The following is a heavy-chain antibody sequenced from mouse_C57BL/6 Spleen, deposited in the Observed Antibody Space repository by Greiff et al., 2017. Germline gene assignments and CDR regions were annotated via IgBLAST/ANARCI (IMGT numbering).Heavy chain of an antibody. V-gene: IGHV1-50*01. CDR3: ARFRGNFPWFAY. Sequence: VQLQQSGAELVKPGASVKLSCKASGYTFTSYWMQWVKQRPGQGLEWIGEIDPSDSYTNYNQKFKGKATLTVDTSSSTAYMQLSSLTSEDAAVYYCARFRGNFPWFAYWGQGTLVTVSA. D-gene: IGHD2-1*01. CDR1: GYTFTSYW. CDR2: IDPSDSYT. J-gene: IGHJ3*01.